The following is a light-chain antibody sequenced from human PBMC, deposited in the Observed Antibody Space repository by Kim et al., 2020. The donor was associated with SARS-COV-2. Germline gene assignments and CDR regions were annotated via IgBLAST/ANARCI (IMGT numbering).Light chain of an antibody. Sequence: QSALTQPASVSGYPGQSITISCTGTSSDVGGYNYVSWYQQPPGKAPKLMIYDVSIRPSGVSNRFSGSKSGNTASLTISGLQGEDEGDYYCSSYTTSNTLHVVFGGGTQLTVL. CDR1: SSDVGGYNY. V-gene: IGLV2-14*03. J-gene: IGLJ2*01. CDR2: DVS. CDR3: SSYTTSNTLHVV.